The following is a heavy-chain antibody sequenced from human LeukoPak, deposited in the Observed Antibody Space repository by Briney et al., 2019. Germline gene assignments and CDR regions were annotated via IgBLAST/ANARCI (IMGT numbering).Heavy chain of an antibody. CDR3: ARDSGYSGYEPDY. CDR2: IFYSGST. J-gene: IGHJ4*02. V-gene: IGHV4-59*12. CDR1: AGSISNYH. D-gene: IGHD5-12*01. Sequence: SETLSLTCTVAAGSISNYHWSWIRQPPGKGLEWIGCIFYSGSTYYNPSLKSRVTISVDTSKNQFSLKLGSVTAADTAVYYCARDSGYSGYEPDYWGQGTLVTVSS.